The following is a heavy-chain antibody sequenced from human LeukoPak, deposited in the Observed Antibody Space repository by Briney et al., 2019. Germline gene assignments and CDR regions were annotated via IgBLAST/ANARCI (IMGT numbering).Heavy chain of an antibody. D-gene: IGHD6-19*01. J-gene: IGHJ6*02. Sequence: GGSLRLSCAASGFTFSSYAMSWVRQAPGKGLEWVANIKQDGSEKYYVDSVKGRFTISRGNAKNSLYLQMNSLRAEDTAVYYCARDSAAVAGPYSTYYYGMDVWGQGTTVTVSS. V-gene: IGHV3-7*01. CDR3: ARDSAAVAGPYSTYYYGMDV. CDR1: GFTFSSYA. CDR2: IKQDGSEK.